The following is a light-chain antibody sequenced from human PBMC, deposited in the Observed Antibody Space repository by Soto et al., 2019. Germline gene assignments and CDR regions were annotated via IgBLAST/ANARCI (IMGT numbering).Light chain of an antibody. CDR1: RSDVGGYTY. V-gene: IGLV2-14*01. CDR3: SSYTSSSLYV. J-gene: IGLJ1*01. Sequence: QSALTQPASVSGSPGQSITISCTGSRSDVGGYTYVSWYQQHPGKAPKLMIYDVSTRPSGVSNRFSGSKSGNTASLTISGLQAEDGADYYCSSYTSSSLYVFGTGTKLTVL. CDR2: DVS.